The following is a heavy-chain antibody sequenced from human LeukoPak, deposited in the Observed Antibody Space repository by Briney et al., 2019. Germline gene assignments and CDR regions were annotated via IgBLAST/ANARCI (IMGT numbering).Heavy chain of an antibody. CDR1: GYSFSSYL. CDR2: IYPGDSDT. V-gene: IGHV5-51*01. Sequence: GESLKISCEGSGYSFSSYLIGWVRQVAGKGLEWMGFIYPGDSDTRYSPSFQGQVTISADKSISTAYLQWRSLKASDTAMYYCARNRGDNTFDYWGQGILVTVSS. J-gene: IGHJ4*02. D-gene: IGHD3-10*01. CDR3: ARNRGDNTFDY.